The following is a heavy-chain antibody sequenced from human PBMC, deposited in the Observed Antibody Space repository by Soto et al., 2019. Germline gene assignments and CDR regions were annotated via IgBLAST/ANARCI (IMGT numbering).Heavy chain of an antibody. CDR3: ARHGAPTYDILTGHPDYYYYMDV. Sequence: SETLSLTCIVSGGSISSYYWSWIRQPPGKGLEWMGYIYYSGSTNHNRSLKSRVTISVDTSKNQFSLKLSSVTAADTAVYYCARHGAPTYDILTGHPDYYYYMDVWGKGTTVTVSS. CDR2: IYYSGST. CDR1: GGSISSYY. V-gene: IGHV4-59*08. D-gene: IGHD3-9*01. J-gene: IGHJ6*03.